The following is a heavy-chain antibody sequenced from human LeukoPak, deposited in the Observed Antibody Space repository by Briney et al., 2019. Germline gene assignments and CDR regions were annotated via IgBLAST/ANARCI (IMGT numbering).Heavy chain of an antibody. CDR3: AKDGRYDFWSGTGGFDF. CDR2: ISGSGGST. D-gene: IGHD3-3*01. V-gene: IGHV3-23*01. J-gene: IGHJ4*02. Sequence: GGSLRLSCAASGFTFSSYAMSWVRQAPGKGLEWVSAISGSGGSTYYADSVKGRFTISRDNSKNTLYLQMNSLRAEDTAVYYCAKDGRYDFWSGTGGFDFWGQGTLVTVSS. CDR1: GFTFSSYA.